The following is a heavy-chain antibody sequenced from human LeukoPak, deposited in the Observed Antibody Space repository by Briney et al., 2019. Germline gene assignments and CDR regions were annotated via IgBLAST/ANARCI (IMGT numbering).Heavy chain of an antibody. CDR2: ISYDATMK. CDR1: GFTFSSYG. D-gene: IGHD6-19*01. CDR3: ARAMYAYGSGWFFDG. V-gene: IGHV3-30*03. J-gene: IGHJ4*02. Sequence: PGRSLRLSCAASGFTFSSYGMHWVRQAPGKGLEWVAVISYDATMKYYADSVKGRFSISRDNSKNTAFLQLNSLRAEDTAVFYCARAMYAYGSGWFFDGWGQGTLVTVS.